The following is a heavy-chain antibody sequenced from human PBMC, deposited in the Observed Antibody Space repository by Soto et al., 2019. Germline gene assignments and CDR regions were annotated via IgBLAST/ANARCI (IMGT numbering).Heavy chain of an antibody. J-gene: IGHJ4*02. CDR2: ISSSSSYI. Sequence: GGSLRLSCAASGFTFSSYSMNWVRQAPGKGLEWVSSISSSSSYIYYADSVKGRFTISRDNAKNSLYLQMNSLRAEDTAVYYCARDHWGSRCPFDYWGQGTLVTVSS. CDR3: ARDHWGSRCPFDY. V-gene: IGHV3-21*01. CDR1: GFTFSSYS. D-gene: IGHD7-27*01.